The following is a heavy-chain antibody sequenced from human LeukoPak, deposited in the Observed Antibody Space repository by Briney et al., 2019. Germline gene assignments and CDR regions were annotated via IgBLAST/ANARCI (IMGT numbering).Heavy chain of an antibody. CDR1: GGTFSSYA. V-gene: IGHV1-69*05. D-gene: IGHD2-2*01. Sequence: GASVNVSCKASGGTFSSYAISWVRQAPGKGLEWMGGIIPIFGTANYAQKFQGRVTITTDESTSTADMELSSLKSEDTAVYYCARVRGCSSTSCYGYYFDYWGQGTLVTVSS. CDR3: ARVRGCSSTSCYGYYFDY. J-gene: IGHJ4*02. CDR2: IIPIFGTA.